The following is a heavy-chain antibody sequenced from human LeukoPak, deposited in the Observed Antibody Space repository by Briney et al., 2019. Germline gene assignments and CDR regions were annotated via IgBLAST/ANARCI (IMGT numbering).Heavy chain of an antibody. D-gene: IGHD3-22*01. CDR3: ARARLDSSGRFDY. CDR1: GGSISSYY. CDR2: IYYGGST. J-gene: IGHJ4*02. Sequence: SETLSLTCTVSGGSISSYYWSWLRQSPGKGLEWIGYIYYGGSTDYNPSLKSRVTISKDTSKTQFSLRLSSVTAADTAVYYCARARLDSSGRFDYWGQGTLVTVSS. V-gene: IGHV4-59*01.